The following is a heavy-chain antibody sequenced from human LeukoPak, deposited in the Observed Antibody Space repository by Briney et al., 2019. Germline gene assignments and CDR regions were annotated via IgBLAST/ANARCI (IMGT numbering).Heavy chain of an antibody. CDR3: ARGTGSYYYYFDF. CDR2: MNPNSGNT. D-gene: IGHD1-26*01. V-gene: IGHV1-8*03. J-gene: IGHJ4*02. Sequence: GASVKVSCKASGYTFTSYDINWVRQATGQGLEWMGWMNPNSGNTGYAQKFQGRVTITRNTSISTAYMELSSLRSEDTAVYYWARGTGSYYYYFDFWGQGALVTVSS. CDR1: GYTFTSYD.